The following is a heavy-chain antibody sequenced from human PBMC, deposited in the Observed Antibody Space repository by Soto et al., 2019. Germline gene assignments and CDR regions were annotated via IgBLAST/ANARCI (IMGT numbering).Heavy chain of an antibody. D-gene: IGHD6-6*01. CDR2: ISGSGGST. J-gene: IGHJ5*02. CDR1: GFTFSSYA. CDR3: AKGARTAAGSSSGNWFDP. V-gene: IGHV3-23*01. Sequence: GGSLRLSCAASGFTFSSYAMSWVRQAPGKGLEWVSAISGSGGSTYYGDSGKGRFNISRDNSKNTLYLQMNSLRAEDTAVYYCAKGARTAAGSSSGNWFDPWGQGTLVTVSS.